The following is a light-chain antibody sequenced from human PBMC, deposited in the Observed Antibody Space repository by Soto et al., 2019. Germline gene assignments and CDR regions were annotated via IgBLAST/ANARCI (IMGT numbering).Light chain of an antibody. CDR1: SSDVGGYNF. V-gene: IGLV2-14*01. J-gene: IGLJ1*01. Sequence: QSALTQPASVSGSPGQSITISCTGTSSDVGGYNFVSWYQQHPGKTPKLMIYEVTNRPSGVSDRFSGSRSGDTASLTISCDQAEDESEYYCLSFTSSRILVFGTGSKGTVL. CDR3: LSFTSSRILV. CDR2: EVT.